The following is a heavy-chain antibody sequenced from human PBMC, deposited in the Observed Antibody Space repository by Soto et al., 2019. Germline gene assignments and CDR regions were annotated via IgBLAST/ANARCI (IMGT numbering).Heavy chain of an antibody. Sequence: EVQLVESGGGLVQPGGSLRLSCAASGFTFSSYSMNWVRQAPGKGLEWVSYISSSSSTRYYADSVKGRFTISRDNAKTSLYLQMNTLRDEDTAVYYCANDVLRFLESSYYYYGMDVWGQGTTVTVSS. V-gene: IGHV3-48*02. D-gene: IGHD3-3*01. CDR3: ANDVLRFLESSYYYYGMDV. J-gene: IGHJ6*02. CDR2: ISSSSSTR. CDR1: GFTFSSYS.